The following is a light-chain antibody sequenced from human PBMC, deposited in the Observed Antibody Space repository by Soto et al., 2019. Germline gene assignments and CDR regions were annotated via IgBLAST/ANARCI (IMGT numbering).Light chain of an antibody. J-gene: IGKJ5*01. V-gene: IGKV3-11*01. CDR2: AAS. Sequence: EIVLTQSPATVSLSPGERATLSCRASQSVSSYLAWYQQKPGQAPRLLIYAASTRATGIPARFSGSGSGTDFTLTISSLEPEDFAVYYCQQRSNWPITFGQGTRLEIK. CDR3: QQRSNWPIT. CDR1: QSVSSY.